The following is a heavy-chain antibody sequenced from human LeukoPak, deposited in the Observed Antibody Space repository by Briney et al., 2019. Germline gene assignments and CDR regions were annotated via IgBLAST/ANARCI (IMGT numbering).Heavy chain of an antibody. CDR3: ARNLPCYAFDI. D-gene: IGHD2-15*01. J-gene: IGHJ3*02. V-gene: IGHV4-59*12. CDR1: GGSISSYY. Sequence: SETLSLTCTVSGGSISSYYWSWIRQPPGKGLEWIGYIYYSGSTNYNPSLKSRVTISVDTSKNQFSLKLSSVTAADTAVYYCARNLPCYAFDIWGQGTMVTVSS. CDR2: IYYSGST.